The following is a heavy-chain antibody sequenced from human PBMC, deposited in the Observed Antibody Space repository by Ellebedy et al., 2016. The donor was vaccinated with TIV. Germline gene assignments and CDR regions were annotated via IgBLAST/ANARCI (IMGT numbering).Heavy chain of an antibody. CDR3: AIIFDDFWRAFDY. Sequence: GGSLRLSCAASGFTFSSYWMSWVRQAPGKGLEWVANIKQDGSEKYYVDSVKGRFTISRDNAKNSLYLQMNSLRAEDTAVYYCAIIFDDFWRAFDYWGQGILVTVSS. V-gene: IGHV3-7*02. D-gene: IGHD3-3*01. CDR1: GFTFSSYW. CDR2: IKQDGSEK. J-gene: IGHJ4*02.